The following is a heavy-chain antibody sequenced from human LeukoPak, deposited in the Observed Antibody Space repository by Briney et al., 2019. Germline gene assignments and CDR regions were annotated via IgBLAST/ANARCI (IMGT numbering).Heavy chain of an antibody. Sequence: SETLSLTCTVSGGSINSYYWSWIRQPPGKGLDWIGNIYYIGRTNYNPSLKSRVTMSVDTSRNQFSLRLSSLTAADTAVYYCARGGTTWPYYFDYWGQGTLVTVSS. V-gene: IGHV4-59*12. J-gene: IGHJ4*02. CDR2: IYYIGRT. D-gene: IGHD2/OR15-2a*01. CDR1: GGSINSYY. CDR3: ARGGTTWPYYFDY.